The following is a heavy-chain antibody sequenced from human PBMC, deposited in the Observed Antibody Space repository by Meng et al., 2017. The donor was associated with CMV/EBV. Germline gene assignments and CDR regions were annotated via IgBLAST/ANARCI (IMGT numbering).Heavy chain of an antibody. CDR1: GFTFSSYG. Sequence: ETLSLTCAASGFTFSSYGMSWVRQAPGKGLEWVSGINWNGGSTGYADSVKGRFTISRDNAKNSLYLQMNSLRAEDTALYYCARYLGGDPYYYGMDVWGQGTTVTVSS. D-gene: IGHD3-16*01. CDR3: ARYLGGDPYYYGMDV. CDR2: INWNGGST. J-gene: IGHJ6*02. V-gene: IGHV3-20*04.